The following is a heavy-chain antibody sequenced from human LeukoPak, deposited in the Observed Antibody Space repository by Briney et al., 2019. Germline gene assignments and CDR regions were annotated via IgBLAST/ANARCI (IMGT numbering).Heavy chain of an antibody. D-gene: IGHD2/OR15-2a*01. V-gene: IGHV3-30*04. J-gene: IGHJ6*02. CDR3: AKDQEYGNNGYYYYAMDV. CDR1: GLTFSTYA. CDR2: VSYDESHQ. Sequence: GGSLRLSCAASGLTFSTYAMYWVRQAPGKGLEWVAVVSYDESHQFYAKSVKGRFTISRDNAKNTLYLQMNSLRAEDTALYYCAKDQEYGNNGYYYYAMDVWGQGTTATVSS.